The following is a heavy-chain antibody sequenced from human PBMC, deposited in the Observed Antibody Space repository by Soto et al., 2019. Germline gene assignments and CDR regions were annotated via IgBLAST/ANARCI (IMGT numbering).Heavy chain of an antibody. D-gene: IGHD5-12*01. Sequence: ESLKISCKGSGYNFATYWIGWVRQMPGKGLEWMGIIYPGDSDTRYSPSFQGQVTFSADKSISTAYLQWSSLKASDTAMYYCARRGEDGYNLGSLGAFDIWGHGTMVTVSS. V-gene: IGHV5-51*01. CDR3: ARRGEDGYNLGSLGAFDI. CDR1: GYNFATYW. CDR2: IYPGDSDT. J-gene: IGHJ3*02.